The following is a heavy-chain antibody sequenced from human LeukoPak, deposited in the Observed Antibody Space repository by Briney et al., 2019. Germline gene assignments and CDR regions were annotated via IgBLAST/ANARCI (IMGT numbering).Heavy chain of an antibody. CDR3: ARETLYYYGMDV. V-gene: IGHV4-59*01. J-gene: IGHJ6*02. Sequence: SETLSLTCTVSGGSISSYYWSWIRQPPGKGLEWVGYIYYSGSTNYNPSLKSRVTISVDTSKNQFSLNLSFVTAADTAVYYCARETLYYYGMDVWGQGTTVTVSS. CDR2: IYYSGST. CDR1: GGSISSYY.